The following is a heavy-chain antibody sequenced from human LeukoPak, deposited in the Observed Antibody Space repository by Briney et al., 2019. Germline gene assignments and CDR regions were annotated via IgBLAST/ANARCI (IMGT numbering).Heavy chain of an antibody. CDR2: IYHTGSA. Sequence: SETLSLTCSVSGYSFTSGHYWGWIRQPPGKGLEWIANIYHTGSAHYNPSLKSRVTISVDTSKNQFSLKLSSVTAADTAVYYCARYCTSTTCILRGFDYWAREPWSPSPQ. J-gene: IGHJ4*02. V-gene: IGHV4-38-2*01. CDR3: ARYCTSTTCILRGFDY. D-gene: IGHD2-2*01. CDR1: GYSFTSGHY.